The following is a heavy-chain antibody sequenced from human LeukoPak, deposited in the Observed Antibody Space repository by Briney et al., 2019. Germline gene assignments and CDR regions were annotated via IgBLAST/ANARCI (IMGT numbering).Heavy chain of an antibody. CDR2: ISGSGTNT. CDR3: AKTYCGTTRCLSWGNDY. J-gene: IGHJ4*02. V-gene: IGHV3-23*01. CDR1: GFTFSIYA. D-gene: IGHD2-2*01. Sequence: PGESLRLSCAASGFTFSIYAMSWVRQAPGKGLEWVSSISGSGTNTYYADSVKGRFTISRDTSRNTLYLQMSSLRAEDTAIYYCAKTYCGTTRCLSWGNDYWGQGTLVTVSS.